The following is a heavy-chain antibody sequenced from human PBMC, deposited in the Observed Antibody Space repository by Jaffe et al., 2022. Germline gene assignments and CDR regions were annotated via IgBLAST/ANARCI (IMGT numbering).Heavy chain of an antibody. Sequence: QVQLVQSGSELKKPGASVKVSCTASGYTFTTCTIIWVRQAPGQGLEWMGWINTNAGNPTYAQGFTGRFVFSLDTSVSTAYLQISSLKDEDTAVYYCARSKIYGSGTYSDYWGQGTLVTVSS. CDR1: GYTFTTCT. CDR2: INTNAGNP. CDR3: ARSKIYGSGTYSDY. J-gene: IGHJ4*02. D-gene: IGHD3-10*01. V-gene: IGHV7-4-1*02.